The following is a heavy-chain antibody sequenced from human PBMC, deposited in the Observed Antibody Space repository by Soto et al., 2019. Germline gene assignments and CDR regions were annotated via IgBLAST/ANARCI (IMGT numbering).Heavy chain of an antibody. CDR3: AGIGEDVYYGMDV. CDR1: GGSMRSYY. Sequence: LSLTCSVSGGSMRSYYWNWLRQPAGKGLEWIGRIYSRGDTNYNPSVKSRVTMSVDTSKNEFSLRLNSVTAADTAVYYCAGIGEDVYYGMDVWGQGTTVTVSS. D-gene: IGHD2-21*01. V-gene: IGHV4-4*07. CDR2: IYSRGDT. J-gene: IGHJ6*02.